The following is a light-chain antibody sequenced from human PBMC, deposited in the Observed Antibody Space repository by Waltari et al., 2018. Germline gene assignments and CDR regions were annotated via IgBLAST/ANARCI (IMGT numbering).Light chain of an antibody. V-gene: IGKV3-20*01. J-gene: IGKJ1*01. CDR2: VVS. Sequence: PGERATLSCRAIENVPAGYVAWYQQKPGQSPRLLMYVVSTRAAGIPDRFSGSESGTDFTLIVSRLEPEDFAVYYCHQYGSLPWTFGQGTRVDIK. CDR3: HQYGSLPWT. CDR1: ENVPAGY.